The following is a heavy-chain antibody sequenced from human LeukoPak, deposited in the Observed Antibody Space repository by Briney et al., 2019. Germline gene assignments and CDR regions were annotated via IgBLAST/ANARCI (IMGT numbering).Heavy chain of an antibody. J-gene: IGHJ4*02. CDR3: AREPLPVGATIYFDY. CDR1: GGSISSGGYS. D-gene: IGHD1-26*01. CDR2: IYHSGST. V-gene: IGHV4-30-2*01. Sequence: PSQTLSLTCAVSGGSISSGGYSWSWIRQPPGKGLEWIGYIYHSGSTYYNPSLKSRVTISVDTSKNQFSLKLSSVTAADTAVYYCAREPLPVGATIYFDYWGQGTLVTVSS.